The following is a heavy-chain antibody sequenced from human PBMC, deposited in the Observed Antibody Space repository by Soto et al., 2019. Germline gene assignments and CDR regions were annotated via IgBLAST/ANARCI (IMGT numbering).Heavy chain of an antibody. D-gene: IGHD6-6*01. CDR2: ISNSSSYI. V-gene: IGHV3-21*01. CDR1: GFTFSSYS. Sequence: GGSLRLSCAASGFTFSSYSMNWVRQAPGKGLEWVSSISNSSSYIYYADSVKGRFTISRDNAKNSLYLQMNSLRAEDTAVYYCAEGQQLVLWGQGTLVTVSS. J-gene: IGHJ4*02. CDR3: AEGQQLVL.